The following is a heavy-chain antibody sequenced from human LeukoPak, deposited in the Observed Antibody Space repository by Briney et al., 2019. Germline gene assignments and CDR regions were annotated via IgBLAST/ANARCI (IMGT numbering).Heavy chain of an antibody. V-gene: IGHV1-18*01. CDR3: ARGYLSTTVEWFDL. D-gene: IGHD5/OR15-5a*01. J-gene: IGHJ5*02. CDR1: RCTFTSYG. Sequence: ASVKVSSMPSRCTFTSYGISWVPPAPRPRREWIGWISANNGKIMYAQNLQGRVTRTTDTSTSTASKELRSLRSDDTAVYYCARGYLSTTVEWFDLWGQGTLVTVSS. CDR2: ISANNGKI.